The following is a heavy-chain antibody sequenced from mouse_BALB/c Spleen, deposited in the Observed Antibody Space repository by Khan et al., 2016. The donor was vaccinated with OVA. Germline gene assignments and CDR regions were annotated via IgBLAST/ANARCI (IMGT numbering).Heavy chain of an antibody. V-gene: IGHV2-6-7*01. CDR2: IWGDGST. CDR3: ARELRLGGFAY. J-gene: IGHJ3*01. D-gene: IGHD1-2*01. Sequence: VQLQESGPGLVAPSQSLSITCTVSGFSLTDYGVNWVRQPPGKGLEWLGMIWGDGSTDYNSALKSRLSISKDNSKSQVFLKMNSLQTDDTARYYCARELRLGGFAYWGQGTLVTVPA. CDR1: GFSLTDYG.